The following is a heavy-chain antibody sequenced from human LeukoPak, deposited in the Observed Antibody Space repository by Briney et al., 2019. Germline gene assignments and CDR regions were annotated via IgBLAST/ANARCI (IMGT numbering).Heavy chain of an antibody. V-gene: IGHV1-3*01. CDR1: GYTFTSYA. J-gene: IGHJ4*02. CDR2: INADNGNT. CDR3: ARGGDYYDSSGNDY. Sequence: ASVKVSCKASGYTFTSYAMHWVRQAPGQRLEWMGWINADNGNTKYSQKLQGRVTMTTDTSTSIAYMELRSLRSDDTAVYYCARGGDYYDSSGNDYWGQGTLVTVSS. D-gene: IGHD3-22*01.